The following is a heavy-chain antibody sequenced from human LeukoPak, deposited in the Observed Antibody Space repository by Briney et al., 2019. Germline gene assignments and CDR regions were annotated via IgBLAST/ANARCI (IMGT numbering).Heavy chain of an antibody. J-gene: IGHJ4*02. D-gene: IGHD6-13*01. V-gene: IGHV3-53*01. CDR1: GFTVSSNY. CDR3: AKAAAIPRPGY. Sequence: PGGSLRLSCAASGFTVSSNYMSWVRQAPGKGLEWVSVIYSGGSTYYADSVKGRFTISRDNSKNTLYLQMNSLRAEDTAVYYCAKAAAIPRPGYWGQGTLVTVSS. CDR2: IYSGGST.